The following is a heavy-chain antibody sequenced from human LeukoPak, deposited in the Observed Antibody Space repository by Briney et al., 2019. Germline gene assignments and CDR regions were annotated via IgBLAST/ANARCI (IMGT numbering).Heavy chain of an antibody. V-gene: IGHV4-39*07. J-gene: IGHJ6*03. CDR3: ARGRRYSYGYVRYYYYYYMDV. D-gene: IGHD5-18*01. CDR2: IYYSGST. Sequence: SETLSLTCTVSGGSISSSSYYWGWIRQPPGKGLEWIGSIYYSGSTNYNPSLKSRVTISVDTSKNQFSLKLSSVTAADTAVYYCARGRRYSYGYVRYYYYYYMDVWGKGTTVTVSS. CDR1: GGSISSSSYY.